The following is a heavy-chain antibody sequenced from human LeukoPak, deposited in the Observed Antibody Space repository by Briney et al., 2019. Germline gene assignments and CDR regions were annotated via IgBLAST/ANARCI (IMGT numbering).Heavy chain of an antibody. CDR3: ARDPNSYYDTSGGAFDI. J-gene: IGHJ3*02. V-gene: IGHV3-30*02. CDR2: IRYDGSNK. Sequence: GGSLRLSCAASGFTFSSYGMHWVRQAPGKGLEWVAFIRYDGSNKYYADSVKGRFTISRDNAKNSLYLQMNSLRAEDTAVYYCARDPNSYYDTSGGAFDIWGQGTMVTVSS. D-gene: IGHD3-22*01. CDR1: GFTFSSYG.